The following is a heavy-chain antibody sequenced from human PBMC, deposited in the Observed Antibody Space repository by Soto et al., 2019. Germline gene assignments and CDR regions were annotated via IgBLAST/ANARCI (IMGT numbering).Heavy chain of an antibody. CDR1: GGSISSGDYY. Sequence: LSLTCTVSGGSISSGDYYWSWIRQPPGKGLEWIGYIYYSGSTYYNPSLKSRVTISVDTSKNQFSLKLSSVTAADTAVYYCKTMIVANDAFDIWGQGTMVTVSS. CDR3: KTMIVANDAFDI. V-gene: IGHV4-30-4*01. J-gene: IGHJ3*02. CDR2: IYYSGST. D-gene: IGHD3-22*01.